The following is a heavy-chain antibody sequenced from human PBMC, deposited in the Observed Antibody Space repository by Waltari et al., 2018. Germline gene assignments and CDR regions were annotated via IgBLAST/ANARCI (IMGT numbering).Heavy chain of an antibody. V-gene: IGHV4-38-2*01. D-gene: IGHD3-3*01. Sequence: QVQLQESGPGLVKPSETLSLTCAVSGYSISSGYYWGWIRQPPGKGLEWIGSIYHSGRTYYNPSLKSRVTISVDTSKNQFSLKLSSVTAADTAVYYCARALRFLEWLLPNYDYWGQGTLVTVSS. J-gene: IGHJ4*02. CDR3: ARALRFLEWLLPNYDY. CDR1: GYSISSGYY. CDR2: IYHSGRT.